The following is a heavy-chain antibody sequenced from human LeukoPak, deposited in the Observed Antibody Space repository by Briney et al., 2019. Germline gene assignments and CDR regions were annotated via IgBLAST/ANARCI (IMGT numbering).Heavy chain of an antibody. D-gene: IGHD6-13*01. J-gene: IGHJ4*02. CDR2: INYSGGT. Sequence: TSETLSLTCTVSGGSISTYYWSWIRQPPGKGLEWIGNINYSGGTKYNPSLKSRVTISVDTSKNQFSLKLSSVTAADTALYYCAREYSSSAPPLYWGQGTLVTASS. CDR3: AREYSSSAPPLY. CDR1: GGSISTYY. V-gene: IGHV4-59*01.